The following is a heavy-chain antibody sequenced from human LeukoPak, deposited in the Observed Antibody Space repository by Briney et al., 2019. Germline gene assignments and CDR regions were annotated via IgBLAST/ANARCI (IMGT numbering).Heavy chain of an antibody. CDR2: IYSGGST. J-gene: IGHJ5*02. Sequence: PGGSLRLSCAASGFTVSSNYMSWVRQAPGKGLEWVSVIYSGGSTYYADSVKGRFTISRDNSKNTLYLQMNSLRAEDTAVYYCARASRLYGSGSYYDHWGQGTLVTVSS. V-gene: IGHV3-53*01. CDR3: ARASRLYGSGSYYDH. D-gene: IGHD3-10*01. CDR1: GFTVSSNY.